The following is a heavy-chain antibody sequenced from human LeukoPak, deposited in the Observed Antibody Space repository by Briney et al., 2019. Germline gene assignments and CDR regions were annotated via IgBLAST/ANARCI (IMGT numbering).Heavy chain of an antibody. CDR2: ISNSGNSI. CDR3: SAVGTRGPFDT. CDR1: GFTFSTFS. J-gene: IGHJ4*02. V-gene: IGHV3-48*02. Sequence: PGGSLRLPCAASGFTFSTFSMNWVRQAPGKGLEWISYISNSGNSIYYAASVKGRFTISRDNARNSLYLQMNNLRDEDTGLYYCSAVGTRGPFDTWGQGTLVTVSS. D-gene: IGHD3-10*01.